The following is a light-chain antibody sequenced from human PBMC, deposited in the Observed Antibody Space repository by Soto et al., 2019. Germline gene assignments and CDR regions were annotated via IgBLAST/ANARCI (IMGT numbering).Light chain of an antibody. V-gene: IGLV3-21*02. CDR2: DDT. J-gene: IGLJ3*02. CDR3: PLWDSGSDHVV. CDR1: NIGTKS. Sequence: SYELTQPPSVSVAPGQTATFIGGGNNIGTKSVHWYLQKPRHAPVLVVRDDTGRASGIPERFSGSNSGNTATLTISRVEAGDEADYYCPLWDSGSDHVVFGGGTKLTVL.